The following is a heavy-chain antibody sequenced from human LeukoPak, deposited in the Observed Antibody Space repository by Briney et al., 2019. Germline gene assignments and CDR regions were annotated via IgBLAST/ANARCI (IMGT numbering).Heavy chain of an antibody. Sequence: PGGSLRLSCAASGFTFSNYEMNWVRQAPGKGLEWISYISASGNPMFYADSVKGRFNISRDNAKNSLYMQMNSLRAEDTAIYYCAKDGGSGILYWGQGTLVTVSS. CDR3: AKDGGSGILY. D-gene: IGHD3-10*01. V-gene: IGHV3-48*03. CDR2: ISASGNPM. J-gene: IGHJ4*02. CDR1: GFTFSNYE.